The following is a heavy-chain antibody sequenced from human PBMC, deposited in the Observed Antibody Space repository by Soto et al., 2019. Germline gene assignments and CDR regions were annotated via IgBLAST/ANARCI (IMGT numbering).Heavy chain of an antibody. J-gene: IGHJ3*02. CDR1: GGSISSGGYY. CDR3: ARGDGITAFDI. D-gene: IGHD1-20*01. CDR2: IYYSGST. V-gene: IGHV4-31*11. Sequence: SETLSLTCAVSGGSISSGGYYWSWIRQHPGKGLEWIGYIYYSGSTYYNPSLKSRVTISVDTSKNQFSLKLSSVTAADTAVYYCARGDGITAFDIWGQGTMVTVSS.